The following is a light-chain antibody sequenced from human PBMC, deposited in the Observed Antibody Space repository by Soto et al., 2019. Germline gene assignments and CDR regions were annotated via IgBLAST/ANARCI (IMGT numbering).Light chain of an antibody. V-gene: IGLV2-14*01. J-gene: IGLJ3*02. CDR1: SSDVGGYNY. CDR2: EVS. CDR3: SSYTARSTWV. Sequence: QSALTQPASVSGSPGQSITISCTGTSSDVGGYNYVSWYQQHPGTFPKLMIYEVSNRPSGVSNRFSGSKSGNTASLIISGLQAEDEGDYYCSSYTARSTWVFGGGTKVTVL.